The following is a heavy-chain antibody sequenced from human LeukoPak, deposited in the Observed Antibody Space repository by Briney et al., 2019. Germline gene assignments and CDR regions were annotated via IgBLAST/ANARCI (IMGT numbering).Heavy chain of an antibody. D-gene: IGHD3-16*02. Sequence: GGSLRLSCAASGFILSSDEMNWVRQAPGKGLEWVSAISGSGGNTYYADSVKGRFTMSRDNSKNTLYLQMNSLRAEDTAVYFCAKTVSGSHSYQGGDYWGQGTLVTVST. CDR1: GFILSSDE. J-gene: IGHJ4*02. V-gene: IGHV3-23*01. CDR3: AKTVSGSHSYQGGDY. CDR2: ISGSGGNT.